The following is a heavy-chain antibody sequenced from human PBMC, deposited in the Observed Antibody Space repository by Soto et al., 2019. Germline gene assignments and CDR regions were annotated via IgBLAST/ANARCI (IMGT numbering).Heavy chain of an antibody. D-gene: IGHD3-10*01. J-gene: IGHJ4*02. CDR1: GFTFNNYA. Sequence: EVQLLESGGGLVQPGGSLRLSCAASGFTFNNYAMTWVRQAPGKGLEWVSAISGGGDTTSYADSVKGRFTVSRDGSKNTLYLQRSSLRAEDPALYYCAKGRGGSGSLTPRVDFWGQGTLVTFSS. CDR3: AKGRGGSGSLTPRVDF. CDR2: ISGGGDTT. V-gene: IGHV3-23*01.